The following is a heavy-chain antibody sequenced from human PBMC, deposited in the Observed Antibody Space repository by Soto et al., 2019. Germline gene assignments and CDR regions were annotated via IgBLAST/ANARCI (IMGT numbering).Heavy chain of an antibody. CDR3: ARDNVVAGRQLDY. CDR2: IYYSGST. D-gene: IGHD6-19*01. J-gene: IGHJ4*02. V-gene: IGHV4-31*03. CDR1: GGSISSGGYY. Sequence: SETLSLTCTVSGGSISSGGYYWSWIRQHPGKGLEWIGYIYYSGSTYYNPSLKSRVTISVDTSKNQFSLKLSSVTAADTAVYYCARDNVVAGRQLDYWGQGTLVTVFS.